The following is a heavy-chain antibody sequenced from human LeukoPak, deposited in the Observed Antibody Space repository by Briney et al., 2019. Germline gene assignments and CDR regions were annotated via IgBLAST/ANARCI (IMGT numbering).Heavy chain of an antibody. Sequence: QTGGSLRLSCAASGFTFNSYAMSWVRQAPEKGLEWVATISGSGGGTYYADSVKGRFTISRDDSKNTLYLQMNSLSAKDTALYYCAKGALWLGELPGWGQGTLVTVSP. J-gene: IGHJ4*02. V-gene: IGHV3-23*01. CDR3: AKGALWLGELPG. D-gene: IGHD3-10*01. CDR2: ISGSGGGT. CDR1: GFTFNSYA.